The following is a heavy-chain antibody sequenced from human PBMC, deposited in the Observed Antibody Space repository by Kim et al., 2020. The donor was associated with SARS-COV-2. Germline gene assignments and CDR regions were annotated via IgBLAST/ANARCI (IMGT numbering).Heavy chain of an antibody. CDR3: ARNNHDSSGWYYFDY. Sequence: SETLSLTCTVSGGSISSYYWSWIRQPPGKGLEWIGYIYYSGSTNYNPSLKSRVTISVDTSKNQFSLKLSSVTAADTAVYYCARNNHDSSGWYYFDYWGQGTLVTVSS. CDR2: IYYSGST. CDR1: GGSISSYY. J-gene: IGHJ4*02. V-gene: IGHV4-59*08. D-gene: IGHD6-19*01.